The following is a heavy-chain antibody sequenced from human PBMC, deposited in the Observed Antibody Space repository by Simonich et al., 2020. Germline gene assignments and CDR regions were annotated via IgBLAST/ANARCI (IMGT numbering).Heavy chain of an antibody. J-gene: IGHJ6*02. CDR1: GYSISSGYY. D-gene: IGHD6-13*01. V-gene: IGHV4-38-2*01. CDR3: ARVGYSSYYYYGMDV. Sequence: QVQLQESGPGLGKPSETLSLTCAVSGYSISSGYYWGWIRQPPGKGLEWIGSIYHSGSTYYNPSLKSRVTISVDTSKNQFSLKLSSVTAADTAVYYCARVGYSSYYYYGMDVWGQGTTVTVSS. CDR2: IYHSGST.